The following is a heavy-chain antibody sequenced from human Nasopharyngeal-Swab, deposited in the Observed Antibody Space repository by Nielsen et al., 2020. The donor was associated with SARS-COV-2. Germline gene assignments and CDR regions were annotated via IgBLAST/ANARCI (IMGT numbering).Heavy chain of an antibody. Sequence: GGSLRPSLVASCVSGFTLSKYATKWVPPAPGKGVEWVSGISGSGGTIYYVDSVKGRFTISRDNSRNSLYLHMSNLRAEDTAIYYCAKGYSSGWVPYEYWGQGTLVTVSS. V-gene: IGHV3-23*01. CDR1: CVSGFTLSKYA. J-gene: IGHJ4*02. D-gene: IGHD6-19*01. CDR3: AKGYSSGWVPYEY. CDR2: ISGSGGTI.